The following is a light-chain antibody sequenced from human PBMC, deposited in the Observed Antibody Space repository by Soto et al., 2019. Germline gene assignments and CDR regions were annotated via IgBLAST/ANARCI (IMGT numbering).Light chain of an antibody. Sequence: DIQMTQSPSSLSASVGDRVTITCQASQDITNYLNWYQQKPGKAPNLLIYEASSLKTGVPSRFSGDGSGAHFTFTITCLQPEDFATYYCQQYVNLPLTFGGGTKVEVK. CDR3: QQYVNLPLT. J-gene: IGKJ4*01. CDR2: EAS. V-gene: IGKV1-33*01. CDR1: QDITNY.